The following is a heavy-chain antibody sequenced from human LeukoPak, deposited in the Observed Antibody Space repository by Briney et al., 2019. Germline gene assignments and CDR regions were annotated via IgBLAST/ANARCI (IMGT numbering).Heavy chain of an antibody. CDR3: ARQVVEVYTAMVASYYYYYYMDV. D-gene: IGHD5-18*01. J-gene: IGHJ6*03. CDR1: GVSISSSNSY. Sequence: LSLTCTVSGVSISSSNSYWGWIRQPPGKGLEWVSAISGSGGSTYYADSVKGRFTISRDNAKNSLYLQMNSLRAEDTAVYYCARQVVEVYTAMVASYYYYYYMDVWGKGTTVTISS. CDR2: ISGSGGST. V-gene: IGHV3-11*04.